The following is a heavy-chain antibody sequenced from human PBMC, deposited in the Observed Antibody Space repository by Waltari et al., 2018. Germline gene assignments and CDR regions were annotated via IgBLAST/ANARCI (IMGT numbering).Heavy chain of an antibody. V-gene: IGHV1-2*06. CDR2: IIPNSGGT. CDR1: GYTFTGYY. CDR3: ARDGWQLPGVCDY. D-gene: IGHD1-7*01. J-gene: IGHJ4*02. Sequence: QVQLVQSGAEVRRPGASVKVSCKASGYTFTGYYIHGVRQAPGQGLEWMGRIIPNSGGTNYAQNFQGRVTMTRDTSISTAYMEVSRLTSDDTAVYYCARDGWQLPGVCDYWGQGTLVTVSS.